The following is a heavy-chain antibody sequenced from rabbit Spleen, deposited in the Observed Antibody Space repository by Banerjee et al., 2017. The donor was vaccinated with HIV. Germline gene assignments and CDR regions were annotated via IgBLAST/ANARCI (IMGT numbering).Heavy chain of an antibody. D-gene: IGHD1-1*01. V-gene: IGHV1S43*01. J-gene: IGHJ4*01. Sequence: QERLEESGGGLVQPEGSLTLTCTASGFSFSSGYDICWVRQAPGKGLEWIGGVNTDNGGSWYASWAKGRFTITRSTSLNTVTLQLKSLTAADTATYFCGGGGYSDVYFNLWGPGTLVTVS. CDR1: GFSFSSGYD. CDR3: GGGGYSDVYFNL. CDR2: VNTDNGGS.